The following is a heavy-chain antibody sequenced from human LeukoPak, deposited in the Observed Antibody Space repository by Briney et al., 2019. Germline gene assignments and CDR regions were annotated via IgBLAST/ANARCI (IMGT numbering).Heavy chain of an antibody. J-gene: IGHJ4*02. D-gene: IGHD5-24*01. CDR3: AKQMAVDYFDY. CDR1: GFTFSNFG. V-gene: IGHV3-30*18. Sequence: GGSLRLSCAASGFTFSNFGMHWVGQAPGKGLEGVAVISYDGNNKYYADSVKGRFTISRDNAKNTLYLQMNSLRAEDTAVYYCAKQMAVDYFDYWGQGTLVSVSS. CDR2: ISYDGNNK.